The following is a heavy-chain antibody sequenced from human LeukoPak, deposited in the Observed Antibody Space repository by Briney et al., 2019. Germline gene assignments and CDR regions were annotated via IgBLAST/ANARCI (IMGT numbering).Heavy chain of an antibody. J-gene: IGHJ4*02. CDR3: ARLSIVVVVAATSEDY. V-gene: IGHV1-2*06. CDR2: INPNSGGT. Sequence: ASVKVSCKASGYTFTGYYMHWVRQAPGQGLEWMGRINPNSGGTNYAQKFQGRVTMTRDTSISTAYMELNRLRSDDTAVYYCARLSIVVVVAATSEDYWGQGTLVTVSS. CDR1: GYTFTGYY. D-gene: IGHD2-15*01.